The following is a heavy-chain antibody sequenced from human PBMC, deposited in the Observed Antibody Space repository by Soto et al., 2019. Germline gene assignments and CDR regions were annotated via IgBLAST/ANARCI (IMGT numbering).Heavy chain of an antibody. CDR2: IYSSGTT. D-gene: IGHD2-8*02. Sequence: PSETLSLTCTVSGGSISSYYWNWIRQPAGKGLEWIGRIYSSGTTNYNPSLKSRVTMSVDTSKNQFSLKLNSVTAADTAVYYCARMGYGNTYTGGYFLFDSWGQGTLVTVS. V-gene: IGHV4-4*07. CDR3: ARMGYGNTYTGGYFLFDS. CDR1: GGSISSYY. J-gene: IGHJ5*01.